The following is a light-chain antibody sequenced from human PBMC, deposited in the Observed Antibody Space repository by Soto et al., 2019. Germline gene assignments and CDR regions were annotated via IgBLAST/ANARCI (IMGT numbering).Light chain of an antibody. CDR3: SSFVGGDSFDVI. CDR1: GSDIGAYNY. V-gene: IGLV2-8*01. Sequence: QSALTQPPSASGSPGQSVTISCTGTGSDIGAYNYVSWYQQYPGKAPKVMIYDVIKRPSGVPDRFSGSKSGNTASLTASGLRADDEAVYYCSSFVGGDSFDVIFGGGTKLTVL. J-gene: IGLJ2*01. CDR2: DVI.